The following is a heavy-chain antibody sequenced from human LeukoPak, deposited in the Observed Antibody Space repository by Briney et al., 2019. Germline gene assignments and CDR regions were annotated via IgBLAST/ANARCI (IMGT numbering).Heavy chain of an antibody. V-gene: IGHV3-21*01. D-gene: IGHD3-9*01. J-gene: IGHJ3*02. CDR3: ATFTYYDILTGYDPPGDAFDI. CDR1: GFTFSSYS. CDR2: ISSSSSYI. Sequence: PGGSLRLSCAASGFTFSSYSMNWVRQAPGKGLEWVSSISSSSSYIYYADSVKGRFTISRDNAKNSLYLQMNSLRAEDTAVYYCATFTYYDILTGYDPPGDAFDIWGQGTMVTVSS.